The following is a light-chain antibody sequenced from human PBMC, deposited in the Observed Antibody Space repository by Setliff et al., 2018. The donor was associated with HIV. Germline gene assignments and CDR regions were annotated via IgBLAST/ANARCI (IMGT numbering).Light chain of an antibody. CDR3: SSYTRTSTLFV. J-gene: IGLJ1*01. V-gene: IGLV2-14*03. CDR1: SSDVGGYNY. CDR2: DVS. Sequence: QSVLAQPDSVSGSPGQSITISCTGTSSDVGGYNYVSWYQQHPGKAPKLRIYDVSNRPSGVSNRFSGSKSGNTASLTIPGIQAEDEADYYCSSYTRTSTLFVFGTGTKVTVL.